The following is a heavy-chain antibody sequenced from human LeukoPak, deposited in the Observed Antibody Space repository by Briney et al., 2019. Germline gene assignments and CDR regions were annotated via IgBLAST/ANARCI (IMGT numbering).Heavy chain of an antibody. J-gene: IGHJ1*01. V-gene: IGHV4-39*01. Sequence: SETLSLTCTVSGGSISSSSYYWGWIRQPPGKGLEWIGSIYYSGSTYYNPSLKSRVTISVDTSKNQFSLKLSSVTAADTAVYYCARRRYYDGSGYLQWGQGTLLSVSS. D-gene: IGHD3-22*01. CDR1: GGSISSSSYY. CDR3: ARRRYYDGSGYLQ. CDR2: IYYSGST.